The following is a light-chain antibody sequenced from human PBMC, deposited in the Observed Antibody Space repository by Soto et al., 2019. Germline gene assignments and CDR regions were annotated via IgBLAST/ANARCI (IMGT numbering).Light chain of an antibody. CDR1: SSNIGAGYD. CDR2: ENN. J-gene: IGLJ1*01. Sequence: QSVLTQPPSVSGAPGQRVTISCTGSSSNIGAGYDVHWYQQLPGAAPKLLIYENNNRPSGVPDRFSGSRSGTSASLAITGLQADDEADYYCQSYDSSLSGYVFGTGTKVTVL. CDR3: QSYDSSLSGYV. V-gene: IGLV1-40*01.